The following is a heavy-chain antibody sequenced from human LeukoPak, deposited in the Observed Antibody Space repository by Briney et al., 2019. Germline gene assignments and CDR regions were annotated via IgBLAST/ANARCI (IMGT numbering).Heavy chain of an antibody. CDR2: ISSGGSTV. J-gene: IGHJ4*02. D-gene: IGHD4-17*01. CDR3: ARAFYGDLDY. Sequence: GGSLRLSCAASGFTFSSYEINWVRQAPGKGLEWVSYISSGGSTVYYADSVKGRFTISRDNAKNSLYLQMSSLRAKDTAVYYCARAFYGDLDYWGQGTLVTVSS. V-gene: IGHV3-48*03. CDR1: GFTFSSYE.